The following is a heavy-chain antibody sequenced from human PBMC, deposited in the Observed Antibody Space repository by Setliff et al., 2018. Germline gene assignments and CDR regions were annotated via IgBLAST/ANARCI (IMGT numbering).Heavy chain of an antibody. V-gene: IGHV1-46*01. CDR3: ARGALVLQFLEWLPRFYYMDV. CDR2: INPSGGLT. Sequence: SVKVSCKASGYTLTNYYMHWVRQAPGQGLEWMGIINPSGGLTRYAQKFQGKVTMTRDTSTSTVYMEVSSLRSEDTAVYFCARGALVLQFLEWLPRFYYMDVWGKGTTVTVSS. CDR1: GYTLTNYY. D-gene: IGHD3-3*01. J-gene: IGHJ6*03.